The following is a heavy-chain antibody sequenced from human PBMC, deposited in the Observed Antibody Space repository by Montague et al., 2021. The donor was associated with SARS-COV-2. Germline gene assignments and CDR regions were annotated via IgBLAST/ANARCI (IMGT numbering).Heavy chain of an antibody. CDR3: AKDTATIRIAVALMDV. J-gene: IGHJ6*02. V-gene: IGHV3-23*01. Sequence: SLRLSCAASGFIFSNYAMTRVRQAPEKGLEWVSTMSGSGVRRDYADSVKGRFTISRDSSKNTLYLQMNSLRVEDTAVYYCAKDTATIRIAVALMDVWGQGTTVIVSS. D-gene: IGHD6-19*01. CDR2: MSGSGVRR. CDR1: GFIFSNYA.